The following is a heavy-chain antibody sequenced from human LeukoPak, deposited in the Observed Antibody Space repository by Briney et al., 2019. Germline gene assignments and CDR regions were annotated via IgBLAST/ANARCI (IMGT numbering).Heavy chain of an antibody. D-gene: IGHD3-22*01. J-gene: IGHJ6*02. Sequence: GGSLRLSCAASGFTFSSYAMSWVRQAPGKGLEWVSVIYSGGSTYYADSVKGRFTISRDNSKNTLYLQMNSLRAEDTAVYYCASPPGYDSSGYYRPKWYYGMDVWGQGTTVTVSS. CDR1: GFTFSSYA. V-gene: IGHV3-66*01. CDR3: ASPPGYDSSGYYRPKWYYGMDV. CDR2: IYSGGST.